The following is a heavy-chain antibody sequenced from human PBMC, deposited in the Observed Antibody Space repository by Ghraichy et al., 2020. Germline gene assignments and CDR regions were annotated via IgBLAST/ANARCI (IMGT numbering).Heavy chain of an antibody. V-gene: IGHV1-24*01. CDR3: CGYSYADYYYYGMDV. D-gene: IGHD5-18*01. CDR1: GYTLTELS. Sequence: ASVKVSCKVSGYTLTELSMHWVRQAPGKGLEWMGGFDPEDGETIYAQKFQGRVTMTEDTSTDTAYMELSSLRSEDTAVYYCCGYSYADYYYYGMDVWGQRTTVTVSS. J-gene: IGHJ6*02. CDR2: FDPEDGET.